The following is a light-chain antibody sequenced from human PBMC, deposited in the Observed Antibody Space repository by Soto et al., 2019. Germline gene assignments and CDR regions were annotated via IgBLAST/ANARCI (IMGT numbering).Light chain of an antibody. CDR1: SSNIGNNY. CDR3: ATWDSSLSAWL. CDR2: DNN. Sequence: QSVLTQPPSLSAAPGQTVTISCSGGSSNIGNNYVSWYQQVAGTTPKLLIFDNNKRPSGIPDRFSGSKSGTSATLGIAGLQTGDAADYYWATWDSSLSAWLFGGGTKVTVL. V-gene: IGLV1-51*01. J-gene: IGLJ3*02.